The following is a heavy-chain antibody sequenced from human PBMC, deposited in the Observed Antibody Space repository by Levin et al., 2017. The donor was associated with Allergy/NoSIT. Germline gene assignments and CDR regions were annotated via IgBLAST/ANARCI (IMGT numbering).Heavy chain of an antibody. CDR1: GGSITSSY. CDR3: ARTPNYDFWSGYLHDAFHS. Sequence: SQTLSLPCTVSGGSITSSYWSWIRQSPGKGLEWIGYIYDSGSSDYNPSVKSRVTISVDTSKNQFSLKLSSVTAADTAVYYCARTPNYDFWSGYLHDAFHSWGQGTMVTVS. V-gene: IGHV4-59*01. D-gene: IGHD3-3*01. J-gene: IGHJ3*02. CDR2: IYDSGSS.